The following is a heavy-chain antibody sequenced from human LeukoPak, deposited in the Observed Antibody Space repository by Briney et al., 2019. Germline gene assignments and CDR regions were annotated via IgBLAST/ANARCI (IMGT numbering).Heavy chain of an antibody. CDR1: GGFISSYY. V-gene: IGHV4-4*07. CDR3: ASYSEAYYLYPHGLDV. Sequence: PSETLSLTCTVSGGFISSYYGSWSRQPAGEGLEWIGRIYASGNTHYNPSLKSRVTMSLDTSKNQFSLTMNSVTAADSAVYFCASYSEAYYLYPHGLDVWGRGTVVTVSS. J-gene: IGHJ3*01. CDR2: IYASGNT. D-gene: IGHD1-26*01.